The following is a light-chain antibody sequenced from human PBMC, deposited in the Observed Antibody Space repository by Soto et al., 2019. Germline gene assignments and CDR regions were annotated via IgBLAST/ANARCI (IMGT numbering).Light chain of an antibody. CDR2: SAS. J-gene: IGKJ1*01. CDR3: QQYAGSPRT. V-gene: IGKV3-20*01. Sequence: EIVLTQSPGTLSLSPGDRGTLSCXASQNLGTLYLAWFQQKSGQAPRLXIYSASRRATGIPDRFTGSGSGTDFTLTINRVEPEDFAVYFCQQYAGSPRTFGQGTKVDIK. CDR1: QNLGTLY.